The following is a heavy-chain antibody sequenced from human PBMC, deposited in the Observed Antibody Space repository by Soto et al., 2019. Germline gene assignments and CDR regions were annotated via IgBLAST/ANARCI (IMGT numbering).Heavy chain of an antibody. CDR3: ARDTYSGYDFGL. CDR2: IPSRGRP. V-gene: IGHV4-30-4*01. CDR1: GASVAGGSYY. D-gene: IGHD5-12*01. J-gene: IGHJ5*02. Sequence: QVQLRESGPGLVKPSQTLSLTCSVSGASVAGGSYYWRWVRQPPGKGLEWIGYIPSRGRPFYNPSRTSRGPISADTSKNQLSLQLTSVTAADTAVYYCARDTYSGYDFGLWGKGTLVTVSS.